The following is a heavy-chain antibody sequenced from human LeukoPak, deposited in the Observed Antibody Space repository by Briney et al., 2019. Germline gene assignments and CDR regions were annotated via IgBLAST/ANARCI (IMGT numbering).Heavy chain of an antibody. CDR2: ISNNGGNT. Sequence: GGSLRLSCAASGFTFSRSAMNWVRQAPGKGLEWVSGISNNGGNTYYVDSVKGRFTISRDNSKNTLYLQMNSLRAEDTAVYYCAKGTTVISDDAFDFWGPGTMVTVSS. V-gene: IGHV3-23*01. D-gene: IGHD4-17*01. CDR1: GFTFSRSA. J-gene: IGHJ3*01. CDR3: AKGTTVISDDAFDF.